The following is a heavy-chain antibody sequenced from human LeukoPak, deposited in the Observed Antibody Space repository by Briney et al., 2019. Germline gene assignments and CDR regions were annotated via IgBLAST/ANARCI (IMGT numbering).Heavy chain of an antibody. J-gene: IGHJ3*02. V-gene: IGHV3-7*01. Sequence: AATASTSSREWICWVGQAPRKELEWVASIKQDGSETRYVDSVKGRFTIFRDNTKSSLYLQMNSLRAEDRAVYYCARYGLGDTFDIWGQGTVVTVSS. CDR3: ARYGLGDTFDI. CDR1: ASTSSREW. D-gene: IGHD4-17*01. CDR2: IKQDGSET.